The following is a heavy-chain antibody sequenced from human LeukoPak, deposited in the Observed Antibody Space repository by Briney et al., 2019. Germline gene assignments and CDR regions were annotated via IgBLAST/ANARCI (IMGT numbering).Heavy chain of an antibody. CDR2: IWYDGSNK. V-gene: IGHV3-33*01. D-gene: IGHD6-13*01. CDR3: ARVATAAGIGDAFDI. CDR1: GFTFSSYG. J-gene: IGHJ3*02. Sequence: PGGSLRLSCAASGFTFSSYGMHWVRQAPGKGLEWVAVIWYDGSNKYYADSVKGRFTISRDNSKNTLYLQMNSLRAEDTAVYYCARVATAAGIGDAFDIWGQGTMVSVSS.